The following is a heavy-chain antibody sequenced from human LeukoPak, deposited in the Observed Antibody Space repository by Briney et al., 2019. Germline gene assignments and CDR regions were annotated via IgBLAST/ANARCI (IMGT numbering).Heavy chain of an antibody. CDR3: VSPRGFSYGYFDY. Sequence: SETLSLTCTVSGGSISSSSAYWVWIRQPPGKGLEWIGSIYYSKNTYFNPSLKSRVTISADTSKNQFTLTLGSVSATDTAVYYCVSPRGFSYGYFDYWGQGTLVTVSS. J-gene: IGHJ4*02. V-gene: IGHV4-39*01. D-gene: IGHD5-18*01. CDR1: GGSISSSSAY. CDR2: IYYSKNT.